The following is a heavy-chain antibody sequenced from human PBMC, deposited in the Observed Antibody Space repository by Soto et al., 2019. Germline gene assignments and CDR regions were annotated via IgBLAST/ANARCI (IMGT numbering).Heavy chain of an antibody. CDR2: ISYDGDNK. Sequence: PGGSLRLSFEASGFMFNDYGMHWVRQAPGKGLDWLAVISYDGDNKYYAQSVKGRFTISRDNSKNTLFLHMDSLRREDTAVYHCVKGDLDTAVVNSPDAFDFWGQGTMVTVSS. CDR3: VKGDLDTAVVNSPDAFDF. J-gene: IGHJ3*01. CDR1: GFMFNDYG. D-gene: IGHD5-18*01. V-gene: IGHV3-30*18.